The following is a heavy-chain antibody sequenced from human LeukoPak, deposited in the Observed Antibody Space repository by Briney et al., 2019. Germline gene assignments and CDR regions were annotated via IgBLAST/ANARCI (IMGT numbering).Heavy chain of an antibody. CDR2: IAGTGGST. V-gene: IGHV3-23*01. Sequence: GGSLRLSCAASGFTFNKYAMNWVRQAPGKGLEWISSIAGTGGSTYYADSVKGRFTISRDNSENTLYLQMNSLRAEDTAVYYCVRGYDFWSGYYDSWGQGTLVTVSS. D-gene: IGHD3-3*01. J-gene: IGHJ4*02. CDR3: VRGYDFWSGYYDS. CDR1: GFTFNKYA.